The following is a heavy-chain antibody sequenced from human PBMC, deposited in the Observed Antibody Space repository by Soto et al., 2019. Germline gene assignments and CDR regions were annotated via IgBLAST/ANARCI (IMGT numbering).Heavy chain of an antibody. Sequence: GGSLRLSCAASGFTFSSYAMSWVRQAPGKGLEWVSFISGSDDSTYYADSVKGRFTISRDNSKNTLYLQMNSLRAEDTAVYYYAKRSSPSTFDFRAQRTLVTVSS. J-gene: IGHJ4*02. D-gene: IGHD6-6*01. CDR1: GFTFSSYA. CDR3: AKRSSPSTFDF. CDR2: ISGSDDST. V-gene: IGHV3-23*01.